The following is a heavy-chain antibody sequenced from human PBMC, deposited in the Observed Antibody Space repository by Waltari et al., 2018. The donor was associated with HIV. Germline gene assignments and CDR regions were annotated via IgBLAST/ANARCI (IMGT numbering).Heavy chain of an antibody. Sequence: QLQLPESGSGLVKPSETLSLPCTASGGPSSTCPSSWGWIRPPPGKGLEWIGSIYYSGSTYSNPSLKSRVTIAVDTSKNQFSLKLSSVTAADTAVYYCASRGGTVTTRRFDPWGQGTLVTVSS. CDR1: GGPSSTCPSS. J-gene: IGHJ5*02. CDR3: ASRGGTVTTRRFDP. V-gene: IGHV4-39*01. D-gene: IGHD4-17*01. CDR2: IYYSGST.